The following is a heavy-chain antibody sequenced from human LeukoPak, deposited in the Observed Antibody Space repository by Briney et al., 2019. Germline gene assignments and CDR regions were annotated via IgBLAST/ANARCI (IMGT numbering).Heavy chain of an antibody. V-gene: IGHV3-43D*03. CDR3: AKCGIAGTTDYYCMDV. J-gene: IGHJ6*03. Sequence: GGSLRLSCAASGFTFDDYVMHWVRQAPGKGLEWVSLISWHGGSTYYADPVKRRFTIPRDNSKLSLYLQMNSLRVEDTALYYCAKCGIAGTTDYYCMDVWGKGTTVTVSS. CDR1: GFTFDDYV. D-gene: IGHD1-20*01. CDR2: ISWHGGST.